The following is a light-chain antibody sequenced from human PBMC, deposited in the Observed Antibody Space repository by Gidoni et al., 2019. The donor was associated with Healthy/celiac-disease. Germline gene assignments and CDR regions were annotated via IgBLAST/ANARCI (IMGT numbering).Light chain of an antibody. CDR2: LGS. CDR3: MQALQTPRT. Sequence: DIVMTQSPLSLPVTPGEPASISCSSSQSLLHSNGYNYLDWYLQKPGQSPQLLIYLGSNRASGVPDRFSGSGSGTDFTLKISRVEVEDVGVYYCMQALQTPRTFGQGTRLEIK. CDR1: QSLLHSNGYNY. J-gene: IGKJ2*01. V-gene: IGKV2-28*01.